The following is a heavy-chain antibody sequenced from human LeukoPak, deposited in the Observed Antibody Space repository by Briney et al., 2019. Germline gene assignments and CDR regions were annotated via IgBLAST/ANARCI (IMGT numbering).Heavy chain of an antibody. CDR2: IYYSGST. V-gene: IGHV4-39*01. D-gene: IGHD3-22*01. Sequence: PSETLSLTCTVSGGSISSSSYYWGWIRQPPGKGLEWIGSIYYSGSTYYNPSLKSRVTISVDTSKNQFSLKLSSVTAADTAVYYCARAPRITMIAVVITYFDYWGQGTLVTVSS. CDR1: GGSISSSSYY. J-gene: IGHJ4*02. CDR3: ARAPRITMIAVVITYFDY.